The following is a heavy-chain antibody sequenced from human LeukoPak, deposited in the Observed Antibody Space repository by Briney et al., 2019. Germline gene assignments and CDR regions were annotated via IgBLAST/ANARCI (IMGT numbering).Heavy chain of an antibody. D-gene: IGHD2-2*01. V-gene: IGHV1-69*13. Sequence: SVKVSCKASGGTLSSYAISWVRQAPGQGREWMGGIIPIFGTANYAQKFQGRVTITADESTGTAYMELSSLRSEDTAVYYCARVSRVPAAHDAFDIWGQGTMVTVSS. CDR3: ARVSRVPAAHDAFDI. CDR2: IIPIFGTA. CDR1: GGTLSSYA. J-gene: IGHJ3*02.